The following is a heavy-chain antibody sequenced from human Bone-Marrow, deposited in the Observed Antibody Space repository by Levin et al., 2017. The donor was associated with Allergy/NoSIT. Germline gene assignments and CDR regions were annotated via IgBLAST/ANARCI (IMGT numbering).Heavy chain of an antibody. D-gene: IGHD2-15*01. CDR1: GGSINSGNYY. J-gene: IGHJ5*02. Sequence: ASETLSLTCTVSGGSINSGNYYWTWIRQHPGKGLEWIGYIYYSGSTYYNPSLKSRVTISVDTSKNQFSLDLYSVTAADTAVYYCARWVVGASNWFDPWGQGTLVTVSS. CDR2: IYYSGST. V-gene: IGHV4-31*03. CDR3: ARWVVGASNWFDP.